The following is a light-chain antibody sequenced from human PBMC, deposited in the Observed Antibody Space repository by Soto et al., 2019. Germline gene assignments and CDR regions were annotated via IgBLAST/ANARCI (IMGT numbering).Light chain of an antibody. J-gene: IGKJ1*01. Sequence: QCQAVLFVAPGDRIALSCRASQSVDINLAWYQQKAGQAPRLLVYGASTKATDMPGRFSGRGSGTEFTLTNTNQQCGHFTVDYSQQYRIWPRTFGQGTKVDIK. V-gene: IGKV3-15*01. CDR2: GAS. CDR1: QSVDIN. CDR3: QQYRIWPRT.